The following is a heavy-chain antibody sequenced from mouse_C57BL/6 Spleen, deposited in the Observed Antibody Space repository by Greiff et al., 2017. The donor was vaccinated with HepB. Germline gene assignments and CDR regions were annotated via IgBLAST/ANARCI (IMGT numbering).Heavy chain of an antibody. V-gene: IGHV1-64*01. J-gene: IGHJ2*01. Sequence: QVQLQQPGAELVKPGASVKLSCKASGYTFTSYWMHWVKQRPGQGLEWIGMIHPNSGSTNYNEKFKSKATLPVDKSSSTAYMQLSSLTSEDSAVYYCASITTVVRYFDYWGQGTTLTVSS. CDR3: ASITTVVRYFDY. CDR2: IHPNSGST. D-gene: IGHD1-1*01. CDR1: GYTFTSYW.